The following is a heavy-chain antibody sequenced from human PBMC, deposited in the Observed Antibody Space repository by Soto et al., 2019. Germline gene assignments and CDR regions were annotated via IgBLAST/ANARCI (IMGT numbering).Heavy chain of an antibody. D-gene: IGHD6-13*01. CDR1: GYTFTGYY. V-gene: IGHV1-2*04. CDR2: INPNSGGT. Sequence: ASVKVSCKASGYTFTGYYMHWVRQAPGQGLEWMGWINPNSGGTNYAQKFQGWVTMTRDTSISTAYMELSRLRSDDTAVYYCARSIAAALDAFDIRGQGTMVTVSS. J-gene: IGHJ3*02. CDR3: ARSIAAALDAFDI.